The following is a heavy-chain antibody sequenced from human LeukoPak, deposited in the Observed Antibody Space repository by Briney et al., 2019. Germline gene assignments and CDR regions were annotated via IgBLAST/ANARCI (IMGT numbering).Heavy chain of an antibody. V-gene: IGHV4-34*01. Sequence: PSETLSLTCTVSGGSISSYYWSWIRQPPGKGLEWIGEIYYSGSTNYNPSNPSLKSRVIMSVDRSKNQFSLKLSSVTAADTAVYYCARKTYDSSGLIPHPGVFDIWGQGTVVTVSS. J-gene: IGHJ3*02. CDR1: GGSISSYY. CDR3: ARKTYDSSGLIPHPGVFDI. D-gene: IGHD3-22*01. CDR2: IYYSGST.